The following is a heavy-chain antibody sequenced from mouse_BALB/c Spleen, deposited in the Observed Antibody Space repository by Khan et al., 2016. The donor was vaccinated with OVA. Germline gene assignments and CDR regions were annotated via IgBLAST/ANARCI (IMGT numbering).Heavy chain of an antibody. Sequence: QVQLQQSGPGLVAPSQSLSITCTVSGFSLSRYNIHWVRQPPGKGLEWLGMIWGGGGTDYNSTLKSRLSISQDNSKNQVFLTMNSLHTDDTSMYFCARAYYRYDGYYAMDYWGQGTSVTVSS. CDR1: GFSLSRYN. CDR3: ARAYYRYDGYYAMDY. V-gene: IGHV2-6-4*01. D-gene: IGHD2-14*01. CDR2: IWGGGGT. J-gene: IGHJ4*01.